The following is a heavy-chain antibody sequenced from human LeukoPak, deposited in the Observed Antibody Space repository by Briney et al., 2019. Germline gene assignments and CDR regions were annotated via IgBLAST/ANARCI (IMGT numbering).Heavy chain of an antibody. V-gene: IGHV4-59*08. D-gene: IGHD5-18*01. Sequence: SETLSLTCTVSGGSISSDYRSWIRQPPGKGLEWIGYIFYSGTTSYNPSLQSRVTISVDTSKNQFSLKLSSVTAADTAVYYCARHVTYYGMAVWGQGTTVTVSS. CDR2: IFYSGTT. J-gene: IGHJ6*02. CDR1: GGSISSDY. CDR3: ARHVTYYGMAV.